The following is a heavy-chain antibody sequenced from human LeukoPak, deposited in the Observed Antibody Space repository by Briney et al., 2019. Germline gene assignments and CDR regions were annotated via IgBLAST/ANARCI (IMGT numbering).Heavy chain of an antibody. J-gene: IGHJ5*02. Sequence: PSETLSLTCTVSGGSISSSSYYWGWVRQPPGKGLEWIGTIYYSGSTYYNPSLQSRVTMSMDTSQNKFSLRLTSVTAADTAIYYCARDIYDRDGNPDGFDPWGQGTLVTVSS. V-gene: IGHV4-39*07. CDR1: GGSISSSSYY. CDR2: IYYSGST. D-gene: IGHD3-16*01. CDR3: ARDIYDRDGNPDGFDP.